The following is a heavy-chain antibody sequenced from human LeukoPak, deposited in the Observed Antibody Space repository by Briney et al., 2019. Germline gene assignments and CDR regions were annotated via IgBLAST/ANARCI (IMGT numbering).Heavy chain of an antibody. CDR1: GVSFSGYY. J-gene: IGHJ5*02. V-gene: IGHV4-34*01. CDR2: INHSGST. D-gene: IGHD3-16*01. Sequence: SETLSLTCAVYGVSFSGYYWSWIRQPPGKGLEWIGEINHSGSTNYNPSLKSRVTISVDTSKNQFSLKLSSVTAADTAVYYCARPQGGDGGVIVHWGQGTLVTVSS. CDR3: ARPQGGDGGVIVH.